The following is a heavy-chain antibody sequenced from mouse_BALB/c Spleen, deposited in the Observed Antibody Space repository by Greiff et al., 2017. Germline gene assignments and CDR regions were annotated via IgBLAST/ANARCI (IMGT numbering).Heavy chain of an antibody. CDR1: GFTFSSYG. J-gene: IGHJ3*01. Sequence: EVQRVESGGGLVQPGGSLKLSCAASGFTFSSYGMSWVRQTPDKRLELVATINSNGGSTYYPDSVKGRFTISRDNAKNTLYLQMSSLKSEDTAMYYCARDQGYDRYDGAYWGQGTLVTVSA. D-gene: IGHD2-14*01. CDR3: ARDQGYDRYDGAY. V-gene: IGHV5-6-3*01. CDR2: INSNGGST.